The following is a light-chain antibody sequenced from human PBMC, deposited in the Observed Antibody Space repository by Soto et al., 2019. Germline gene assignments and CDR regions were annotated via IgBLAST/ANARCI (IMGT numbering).Light chain of an antibody. J-gene: IGKJ4*01. CDR2: GAS. Sequence: EIVMRQSPVTLSVSPGERATLSCRASQSVSSNLAWYQQKPGQAPRLLIYGASTRATGFPARFSGSGSGIEFTLTIISLQSEDFAVYYCQQYSNWPLTFGGGTKVEIK. CDR3: QQYSNWPLT. CDR1: QSVSSN. V-gene: IGKV3-15*01.